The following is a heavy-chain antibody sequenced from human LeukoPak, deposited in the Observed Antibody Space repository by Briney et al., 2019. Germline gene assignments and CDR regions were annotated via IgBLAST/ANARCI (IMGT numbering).Heavy chain of an antibody. D-gene: IGHD3-22*01. CDR3: AKDHYYDSSGYSEYFQH. Sequence: SGGSLRLSCVASGFTFSSYGMSWVRQAPGKGLEWVSSISGSGGSTYYGDSVKGRITISRDNSKNTLYLQMNSLRAEDTAVYYCAKDHYYDSSGYSEYFQHWGQGTLVTVSS. V-gene: IGHV3-23*01. J-gene: IGHJ1*01. CDR2: ISGSGGST. CDR1: GFTFSSYG.